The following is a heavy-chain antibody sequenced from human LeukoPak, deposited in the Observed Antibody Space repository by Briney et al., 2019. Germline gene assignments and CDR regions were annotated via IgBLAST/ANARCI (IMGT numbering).Heavy chain of an antibody. D-gene: IGHD6-13*01. J-gene: IGHJ4*02. CDR1: GFTFSSYA. CDR3: AKGVAAAGTGYFDC. V-gene: IGHV3-23*01. CDR2: ISGSGGST. Sequence: GGSLRLSCAASGFTFSSYAMTWVRQAPGKGLEWVSAISGSGGSTYYADSVKGRFTISRDNSKNTLYLQMNSLRAEVPAVYYCAKGVAAAGTGYFDCWGQGTLVTVSS.